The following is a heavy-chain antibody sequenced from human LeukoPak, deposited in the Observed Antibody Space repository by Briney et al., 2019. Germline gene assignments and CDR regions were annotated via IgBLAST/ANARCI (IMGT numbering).Heavy chain of an antibody. CDR1: GFTFSSYG. V-gene: IGHV3-30*02. J-gene: IGHJ6*03. D-gene: IGHD2-2*01. CDR2: IRYDGSNK. CDR3: AKDSDCSSTSCSNYYYYYYMDV. Sequence: GGSLRLSCAASGFTFSSYGMHWVRQAPGKGLEWVAFIRYDGSNKYYADSVKGRFTISRDNSKNTLYLQMNSLRAEDTAVYYCAKDSDCSSTSCSNYYYYYYMDVWGKGTTVTVSS.